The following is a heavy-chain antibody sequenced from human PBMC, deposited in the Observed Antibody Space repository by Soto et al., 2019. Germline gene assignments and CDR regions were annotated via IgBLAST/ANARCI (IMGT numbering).Heavy chain of an antibody. CDR1: GGTFSSYT. V-gene: IGHV1-69*08. D-gene: IGHD3-16*01. CDR2: IIPILGIA. J-gene: IGHJ3*02. CDR3: ARDRYDLTHGAFDI. Sequence: QVQLVQSGAEVKKPGSSVKVSCKASGGTFSSYTISWVRQAPGQGLEWMGRIIPILGIANYAQKFQGRVTITADKSTSTAYMELSSLRSEDMAVYYCARDRYDLTHGAFDIWGQGTMVTVSS.